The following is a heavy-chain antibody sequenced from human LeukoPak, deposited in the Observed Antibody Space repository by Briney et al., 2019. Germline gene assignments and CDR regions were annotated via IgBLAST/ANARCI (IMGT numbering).Heavy chain of an antibody. CDR1: GFTFSGYS. Sequence: GGFLRLSCAASGFTFSGYSMTWVRQAPGKGLEWVANVAPDGSAQNYVDSLEGRFTISRDNPNNSLYLQMHSLRAEDAAVYYCARVIAGAIDYWGQGTLVTVSS. J-gene: IGHJ4*02. CDR3: ARVIAGAIDY. CDR2: VAPDGSAQ. V-gene: IGHV3-7*01. D-gene: IGHD2-15*01.